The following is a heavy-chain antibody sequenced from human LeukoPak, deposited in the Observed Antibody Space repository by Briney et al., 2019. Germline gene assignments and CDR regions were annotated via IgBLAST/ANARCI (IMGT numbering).Heavy chain of an antibody. CDR3: AKDHGWLQPLHIAYYFDY. J-gene: IGHJ4*02. CDR2: INWNGDNT. D-gene: IGHD5-24*01. V-gene: IGHV3-20*04. Sequence: PGGSLRLSCAASGFTFDDYAMSWVRQAPGKGPEWVSGINWNGDNTGSADSVKGRFTISRDNAKNSLYLQMNSLRAEDTALYYCAKDHGWLQPLHIAYYFDYWGQGTLVTVSS. CDR1: GFTFDDYA.